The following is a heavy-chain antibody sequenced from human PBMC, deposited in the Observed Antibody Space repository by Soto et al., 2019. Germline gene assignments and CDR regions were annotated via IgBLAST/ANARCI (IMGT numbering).Heavy chain of an antibody. V-gene: IGHV1-18*01. CDR1: GYTFTNFG. D-gene: IGHD2-15*01. J-gene: IGHJ4*02. CDR3: ARGGTPIDS. Sequence: QVQLVQSGAAVKKPGASVKVSCKASGYTFTNFGISWVRQAPGQGLEWMGWISAYNGNTNYAQNFQGRVTMTTDTPTSTAYMELQSLRSDDTALHYCARGGTPIDSWGQGTLVTVPS. CDR2: ISAYNGNT.